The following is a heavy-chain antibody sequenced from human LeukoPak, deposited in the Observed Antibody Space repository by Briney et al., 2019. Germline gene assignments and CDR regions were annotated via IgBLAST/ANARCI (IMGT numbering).Heavy chain of an antibody. CDR2: ISSSSSYI. CDR3: ARGPYASGTYGRRGWVHYMDV. D-gene: IGHD3-10*01. V-gene: IGHV3-21*01. Sequence: GGSLRLSCAASGFTFSSYSMNWVRQAPGKGLEWISSISSSSSYIYYAGSVKGRFTISRDNAKNSLYLQMNSLRAEDTAVYYCARGPYASGTYGRRGWVHYMDVWGKGTTVTISS. CDR1: GFTFSSYS. J-gene: IGHJ6*03.